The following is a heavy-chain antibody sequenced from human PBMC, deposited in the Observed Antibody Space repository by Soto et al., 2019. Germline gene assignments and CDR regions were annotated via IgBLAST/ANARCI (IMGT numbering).Heavy chain of an antibody. Sequence: ASVKVSCKASGYTFTSYAMHWVRQAPGQRLEWMGWINAGNGNTKYSQKFQGRVTITRDTSASTAYMELSSLRSEDTAVYYCARGGQYYYDSSGYSYTDADAFDIWGQGTMVTVSS. J-gene: IGHJ3*02. D-gene: IGHD3-22*01. CDR3: ARGGQYYYDSSGYSYTDADAFDI. V-gene: IGHV1-3*01. CDR1: GYTFTSYA. CDR2: INAGNGNT.